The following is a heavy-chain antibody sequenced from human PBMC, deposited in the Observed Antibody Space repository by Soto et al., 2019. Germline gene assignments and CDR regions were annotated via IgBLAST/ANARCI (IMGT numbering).Heavy chain of an antibody. CDR2: LSISSSYT. CDR1: VFTFSDYY. Sequence: GGALLLSCAASVFTFSDYYMSWIRQAPGRGLEWVSYLSISSSYTNYADSVKGRFTISRDNAKNSLYLQMNSLRAEDTAVYYCARGSTVEMATITSFDYWGQGTLVTVSS. D-gene: IGHD5-12*01. J-gene: IGHJ4*02. V-gene: IGHV3-11*06. CDR3: ARGSTVEMATITSFDY.